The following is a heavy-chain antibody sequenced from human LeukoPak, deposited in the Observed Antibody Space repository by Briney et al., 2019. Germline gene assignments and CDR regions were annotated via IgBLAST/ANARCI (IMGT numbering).Heavy chain of an antibody. CDR2: IRGSGGST. J-gene: IGHJ4*02. CDR3: AKWSSGDYYESSGYFDY. Sequence: GGSLRLSCAASGFTFSSYAMNWVRQAPGKGLEWVSDIRGSGGSTDYADSVKGRFTISRDNSKNTLYLQMNSLRAEDTAGYYRAKWSSGDYYESSGYFDYWGQGTLVTVSS. D-gene: IGHD3-22*01. V-gene: IGHV3-23*01. CDR1: GFTFSSYA.